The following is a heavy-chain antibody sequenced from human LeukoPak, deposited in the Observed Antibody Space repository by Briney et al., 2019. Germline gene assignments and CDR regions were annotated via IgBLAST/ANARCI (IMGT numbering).Heavy chain of an antibody. D-gene: IGHD3-22*01. V-gene: IGHV1-46*01. Sequence: ASVKVSCKASGYTFTSYYMHWVRQAPGQGLEWMGIINPSGGSTSYAQKFQGRVTMTRDTSTSTVYMELSSLRSEDTAVYYCARDYYDSSGYYGTLFDYWGQGTPVTVSS. CDR3: ARDYYDSSGYYGTLFDY. CDR1: GYTFTSYY. J-gene: IGHJ4*02. CDR2: INPSGGST.